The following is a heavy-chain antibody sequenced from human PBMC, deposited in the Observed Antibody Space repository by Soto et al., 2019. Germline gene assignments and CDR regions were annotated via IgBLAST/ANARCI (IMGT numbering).Heavy chain of an antibody. CDR2: IIPILGIA. V-gene: IGHV1-69*02. CDR1: GGTFSSYT. D-gene: IGHD5-12*01. CDR3: ARSMGRDGYNADY. J-gene: IGHJ4*02. Sequence: ASVKVSCKASGGTFSSYTISWVRQAPGQGLEWMGRIIPILGIANYAQKFQGRVTITADKSTSTAYMELSSLRSEDTAVYYCARSMGRDGYNADYWGQGTLVTVSS.